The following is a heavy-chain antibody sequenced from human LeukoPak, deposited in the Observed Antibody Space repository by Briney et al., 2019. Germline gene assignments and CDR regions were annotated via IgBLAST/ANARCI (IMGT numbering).Heavy chain of an antibody. Sequence: SETLSLTCTVSGGSISGGYYYWNWIRQHPGKGLEWIGFIHYSGSTYYNPSLRSRVTISIDTSKNQFSLNLSSVTAADTAVYYCARDGIAATGSPFDYWGQGALVTVSS. CDR2: IHYSGST. D-gene: IGHD6-13*01. V-gene: IGHV4-31*03. CDR1: GGSISGGYYY. J-gene: IGHJ4*02. CDR3: ARDGIAATGSPFDY.